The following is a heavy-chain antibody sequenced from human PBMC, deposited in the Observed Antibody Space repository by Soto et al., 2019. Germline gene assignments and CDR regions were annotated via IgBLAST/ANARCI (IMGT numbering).Heavy chain of an antibody. V-gene: IGHV3-30-3*01. Sequence: GGSLRLSCAASGFTFSSYAMHWVRQAPGKGLEWVAVISYDGSNKYYADSVKGRFTISRDNSKNTLYLQMNSLRAEDTAVYYCAREGSGWSSYYYGMDVWGQGTTVAVSS. CDR1: GFTFSSYA. D-gene: IGHD6-19*01. CDR2: ISYDGSNK. CDR3: AREGSGWSSYYYGMDV. J-gene: IGHJ6*02.